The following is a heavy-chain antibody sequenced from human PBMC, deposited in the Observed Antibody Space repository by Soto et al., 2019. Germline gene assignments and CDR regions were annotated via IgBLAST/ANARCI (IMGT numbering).Heavy chain of an antibody. CDR2: ISYDGSNK. CDR1: GFTFSSYG. Sequence: GGSLRLSCAASGFTFSSYGMHWVRQAPGKGLEWVAVISYDGSNKYYADSVKGRFTISRDNSKNTLHLQMDSLRAEDKAVYYCAKWLNPAYGSRIEYYYYGMDVWGQGTTVTVSS. J-gene: IGHJ6*02. D-gene: IGHD3-10*01. CDR3: AKWLNPAYGSRIEYYYYGMDV. V-gene: IGHV3-30*18.